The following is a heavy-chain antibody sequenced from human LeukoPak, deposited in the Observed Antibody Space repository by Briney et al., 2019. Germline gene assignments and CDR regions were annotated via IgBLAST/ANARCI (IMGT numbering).Heavy chain of an antibody. CDR3: AKESAVAGG. V-gene: IGHV3-23*01. D-gene: IGHD4-23*01. Sequence: PGGSLRLSCAASGFTFSNYAMNWVRQAPGKGLEWVSGISGSGGSTYYADSVKGRFTISRDNSKNTLYLQMSGLRAEDTAAYYCAKESAVAGGWGQGTLVTVSS. CDR1: GFTFSNYA. J-gene: IGHJ4*02. CDR2: ISGSGGST.